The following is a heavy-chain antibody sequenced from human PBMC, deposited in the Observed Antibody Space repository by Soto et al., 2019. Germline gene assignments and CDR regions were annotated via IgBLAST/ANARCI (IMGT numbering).Heavy chain of an antibody. V-gene: IGHV1-18*01. CDR3: XXXXXXXXXXXXXXXXX. CDR1: GYSFTNYG. Sequence: QVQLVQSGAEVKKPGASVKVSCKGSGYSFTNYGISWVRQAPGQGLEWMGWISPFSGNTKYGQKFQGRVTMTTDTSTSTAYMELRSLRSDDTXXXXXXXXXXXXXXXXXXXXXXXGQGTLVTVSS. J-gene: IGHJ4*02. CDR2: ISPFSGNT.